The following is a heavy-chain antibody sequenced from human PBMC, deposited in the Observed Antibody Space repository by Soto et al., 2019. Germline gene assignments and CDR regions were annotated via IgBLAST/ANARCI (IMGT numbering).Heavy chain of an antibody. CDR3: ANLHALRVDV. CDR2: ISGSGGST. CDR1: GFTFSRYA. V-gene: IGHV3-23*01. Sequence: EVQMLESGGGLVQPGGSLRLSCAASGFTFSRYAMSWVRQATGKGLEWVSAISGSGGSTYYADSGKGRFTISRDNSKNTLYLQMNSLRAEDTAVYYCANLHALRVDVWGQGTTVTVSS. D-gene: IGHD3-10*01. J-gene: IGHJ6*02.